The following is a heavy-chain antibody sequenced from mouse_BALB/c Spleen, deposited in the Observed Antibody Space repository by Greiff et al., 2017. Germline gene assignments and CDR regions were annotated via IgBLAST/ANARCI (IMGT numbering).Heavy chain of an antibody. Sequence: QVLLQQSGAELVRPGSSVKISCKASGYAFSSYWMNWVKQRPGQGLEWIGQIYPGDGDTNYNGKFKGKATLTADKSSSTAYMQLSSLTSEDSAVYFCARYYGSSYGFDYWGQGTTLTVSS. D-gene: IGHD1-1*01. V-gene: IGHV1-80*01. CDR2: IYPGDGDT. CDR1: GYAFSSYW. J-gene: IGHJ2*01. CDR3: ARYYGSSYGFDY.